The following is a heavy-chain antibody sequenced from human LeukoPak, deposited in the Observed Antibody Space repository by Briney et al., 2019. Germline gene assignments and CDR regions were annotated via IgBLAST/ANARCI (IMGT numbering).Heavy chain of an antibody. CDR3: ARDGVGASHDY. CDR1: GFTFSTYW. Sequence: GGPLRLSCEASGFTFSTYWMYWVRQTPGKGLVWVSRISRDGTTTTYADSVKGRFTISRDNAKNTLYLEMNSLRAEDTAVYFCARDGVGASHDYWGQGTLVTVSS. J-gene: IGHJ4*02. V-gene: IGHV3-74*01. D-gene: IGHD1-26*01. CDR2: ISRDGTTT.